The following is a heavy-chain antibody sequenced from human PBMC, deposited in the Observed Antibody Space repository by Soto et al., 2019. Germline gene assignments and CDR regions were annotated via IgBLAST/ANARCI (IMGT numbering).Heavy chain of an antibody. D-gene: IGHD5-18*01. Sequence: KPGGSLRLSCAASGFTFSDYYMSWIRQAPGKGLEWVSYISSSGSTIYYADSVKGRFTISRDNAKNSLYLQMNSLRAEDTAVYYCARDTTWIQPETNFDYWGQGTLVTVSS. CDR2: ISSSGSTI. J-gene: IGHJ4*02. V-gene: IGHV3-11*01. CDR3: ARDTTWIQPETNFDY. CDR1: GFTFSDYY.